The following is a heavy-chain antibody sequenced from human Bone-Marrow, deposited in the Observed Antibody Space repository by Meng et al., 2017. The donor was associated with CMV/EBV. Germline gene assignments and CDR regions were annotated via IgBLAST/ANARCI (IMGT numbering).Heavy chain of an antibody. CDR3: ARGTYTVVTPFDY. Sequence: LRLSCTVSGGSISSGDYYWSWIRQPPGKGLEWIGYIYYSGSTNYNPSLKSRVTISVDTSKNPFSLKLSSVTAADTAVYYCARGTYTVVTPFDYWGQGTLVTVSS. CDR1: GGSISSGDYY. CDR2: IYYSGST. D-gene: IGHD4-23*01. J-gene: IGHJ4*02. V-gene: IGHV4-61*08.